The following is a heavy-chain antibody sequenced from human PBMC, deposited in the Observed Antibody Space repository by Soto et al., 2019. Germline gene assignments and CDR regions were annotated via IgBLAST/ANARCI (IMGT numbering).Heavy chain of an antibody. D-gene: IGHD5-18*01. Sequence: QITLKESGPTLVKPTQTLTLTCTFSGFSLSTSGVGVGWIRQPPGKALEWLALIYWDDDKRYSPSLKSRLTITKDTSKNHVVLTMTNMDPVDTATYYCAHSERYSSDYQYYYVMDVWGQGTTVTVSS. CDR2: IYWDDDK. V-gene: IGHV2-5*02. CDR3: AHSERYSSDYQYYYVMDV. J-gene: IGHJ6*02. CDR1: GFSLSTSGVG.